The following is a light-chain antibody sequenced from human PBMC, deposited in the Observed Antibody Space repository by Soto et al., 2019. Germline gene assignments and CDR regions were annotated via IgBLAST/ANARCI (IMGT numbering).Light chain of an antibody. CDR1: SSDVGGYNY. J-gene: IGLJ1*01. CDR3: CSYAGSYPHHV. Sequence: QSALTQPRSVSGSPGQSVTISCTGTSSDVGGYNYVSWYQQHPGKAPKLMIYDVSKRPSGVPDRFSGSKSGNTASRTISGLQAEDEVDYYCCSYAGSYPHHVFGTGTKVTVL. CDR2: DVS. V-gene: IGLV2-11*01.